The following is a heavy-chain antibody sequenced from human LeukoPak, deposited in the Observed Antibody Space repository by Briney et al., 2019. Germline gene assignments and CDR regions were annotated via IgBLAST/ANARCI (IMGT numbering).Heavy chain of an antibody. Sequence: GGSLRLSCAASGFTVSSNYMSWVRQAPGKGLEWVSIIYSGGSTYYADSVRGRFTISRDNSKNTLYLQMNSLRAEDTAVYYCARGGSVVAATPIDYWGQGTLVTVSS. D-gene: IGHD2-15*01. CDR3: ARGGSVVAATPIDY. V-gene: IGHV3-53*01. CDR2: IYSGGST. CDR1: GFTVSSNY. J-gene: IGHJ4*02.